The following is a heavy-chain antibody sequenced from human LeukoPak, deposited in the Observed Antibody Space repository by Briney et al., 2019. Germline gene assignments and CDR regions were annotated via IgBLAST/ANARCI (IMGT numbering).Heavy chain of an antibody. V-gene: IGHV4-59*01. Sequence: SETLSPTCTVSGGSISSYYWSWIRQPPGKGLEWIGYIYYTGSTNYNPSLKSRVTISIDMSKNQFSLKLTSVTAADTAVFYCARGRGYSGYTYEYWGQGTLVTVSS. D-gene: IGHD5-12*01. CDR2: IYYTGST. J-gene: IGHJ4*02. CDR1: GGSISSYY. CDR3: ARGRGYSGYTYEY.